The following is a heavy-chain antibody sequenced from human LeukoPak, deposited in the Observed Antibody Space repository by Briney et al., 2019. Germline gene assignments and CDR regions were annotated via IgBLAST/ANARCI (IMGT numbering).Heavy chain of an antibody. D-gene: IGHD2-2*01. V-gene: IGHV4-61*02. J-gene: IGHJ4*02. CDR1: GGSIISGSYY. CDR3: AAEGVVVPAAMYY. CDR2: IYTSGST. Sequence: PSQTLSLTCTVSGGSIISGSYYWSWIRQPAGKGLEWIGRIYTSGSTNYNPSLKSRVTISVDTSKNQFSLKLSSVTAADTAVYYCAAEGVVVPAAMYYWGQGTLVTVSS.